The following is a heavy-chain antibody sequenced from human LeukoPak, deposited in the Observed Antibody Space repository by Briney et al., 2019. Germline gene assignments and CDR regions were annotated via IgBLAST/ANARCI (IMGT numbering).Heavy chain of an antibody. D-gene: IGHD2-15*01. CDR2: INPSGDST. J-gene: IGHJ5*02. V-gene: IGHV1-46*01. Sequence: GASVKVSCKASGYTFTSYYIHWVRQAPGQGLEWMGMINPSGDSTRYSQKFQGTVTMTRDTSTSTVYMELSSLRSEDTAVYYCARGGGSAATYNWFDPWGQGTLVTVSS. CDR1: GYTFTSYY. CDR3: ARGGGSAATYNWFDP.